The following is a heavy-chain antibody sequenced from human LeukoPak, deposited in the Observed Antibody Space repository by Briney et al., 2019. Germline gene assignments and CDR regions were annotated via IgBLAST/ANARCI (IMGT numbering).Heavy chain of an antibody. J-gene: IGHJ6*02. CDR1: GFTFSIYW. V-gene: IGHV3-74*01. CDR3: AKDPKSPYGMDV. Sequence: GGSLRLSCAASGFTFSIYWMHWVRQAPGKGLVWVSRINSDGSSTSYADSVKGRFTISRDNAKNTLYLQMNSLRAEDTAVYYCAKDPKSPYGMDVWGQGTTVTVSS. CDR2: INSDGSST.